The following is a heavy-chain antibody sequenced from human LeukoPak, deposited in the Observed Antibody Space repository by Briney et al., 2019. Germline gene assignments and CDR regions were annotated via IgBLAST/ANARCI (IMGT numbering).Heavy chain of an antibody. CDR2: IWYDGSNK. D-gene: IGHD6-13*01. CDR3: AREFGIAEDSSAFDI. V-gene: IGHV3-33*01. CDR1: GFTFSSYG. J-gene: IGHJ3*02. Sequence: GGSLRLSCAASGFTFSSYGMHWVRQAPGKGLEWVAVIWYDGSNKYYADSVKGRFTISRDNSKNTLYLQMNSLRAEDTAVYYCAREFGIAEDSSAFDIWGQGTMVTVSS.